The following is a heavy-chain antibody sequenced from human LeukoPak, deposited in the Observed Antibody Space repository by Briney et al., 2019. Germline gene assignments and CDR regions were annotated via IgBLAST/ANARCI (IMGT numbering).Heavy chain of an antibody. CDR1: RFTFSSYS. V-gene: IGHV3-21*01. CDR2: ISSSGSYI. Sequence: GGSLRLSCAASRFTFSSYSMNWVRQAPGKGLEWVSSISSSGSYIYYADSVKGRFTISRDNAKNSLYLQMNSLRAEDTAVYYCAREEGVVPAAIGDYWGQGTLVTVSS. CDR3: AREEGVVPAAIGDY. J-gene: IGHJ4*02. D-gene: IGHD2-2*01.